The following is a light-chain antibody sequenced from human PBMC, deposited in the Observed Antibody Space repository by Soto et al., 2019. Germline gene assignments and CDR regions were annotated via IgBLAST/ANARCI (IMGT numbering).Light chain of an antibody. Sequence: QSALAQPPSASGSPGQSVTISCTGTSSDIGDYNHVSWYQQHPGKAPKLMIYDVNKRPSGVPDRFSGSKSGNTASLTVSGLQAEDESDYYCSSDAGNTVVFGGGTKLTVL. CDR2: DVN. V-gene: IGLV2-8*01. J-gene: IGLJ2*01. CDR3: SSDAGNTVV. CDR1: SSDIGDYNH.